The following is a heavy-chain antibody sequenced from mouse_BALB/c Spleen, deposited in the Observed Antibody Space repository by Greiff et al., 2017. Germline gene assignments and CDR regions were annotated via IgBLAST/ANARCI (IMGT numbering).Heavy chain of an antibody. D-gene: IGHD1-1*01. Sequence: EVQLQQSGAELVRPGASVKLSCTASGFNIKDYYMHWVKQRPEQGLEWIGWIDPENGDTEYAPKFQGKATMTADTSSNTAYLQLSSLTSEDTAVYYCNAPPYYGSSPFAYWGQGTLVTVSA. CDR1: GFNIKDYY. J-gene: IGHJ3*01. CDR2: IDPENGDT. V-gene: IGHV14-4*02. CDR3: NAPPYYGSSPFAY.